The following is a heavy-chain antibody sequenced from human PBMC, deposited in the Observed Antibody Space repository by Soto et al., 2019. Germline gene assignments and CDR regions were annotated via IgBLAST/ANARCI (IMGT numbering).Heavy chain of an antibody. CDR3: ARNLPGRSCSDTSGYSVYYGMDG. D-gene: IGHD2-2*02. Sequence: QVQLVQSGAELKKPGSSVKVSCKASGGTFSTDAVNWVRQAPGQGLEWMGGIIPIYDTPNYAQKFQGRVTMTADASTSTVYMELSSLRSEDTAVYYCARNLPGRSCSDTSGYSVYYGMDGWGQGTTVTVPS. CDR1: GGTFSTDA. V-gene: IGHV1-69*01. J-gene: IGHJ6*02. CDR2: IIPIYDTP.